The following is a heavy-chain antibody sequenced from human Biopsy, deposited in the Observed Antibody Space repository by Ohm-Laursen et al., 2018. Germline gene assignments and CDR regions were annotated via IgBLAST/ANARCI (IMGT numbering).Heavy chain of an antibody. CDR2: ISYNERT. Sequence: SQTLSLTCNVSGGSIRGSTYYWGWIRQRPGKGLEWIGYISYNERTHYNPSLTSRLAISFDTSNNRISLQLRFVSVADTAVYYCVREPKTGTAEAWYFDLWGRGSPVTVPS. V-gene: IGHV4-31*02. D-gene: IGHD3-9*01. CDR1: GGSIRGSTYY. J-gene: IGHJ2*01. CDR3: VREPKTGTAEAWYFDL.